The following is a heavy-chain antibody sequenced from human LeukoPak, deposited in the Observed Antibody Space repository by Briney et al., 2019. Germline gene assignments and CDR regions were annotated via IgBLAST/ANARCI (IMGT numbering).Heavy chain of an antibody. V-gene: IGHV3-30*03. J-gene: IGHJ6*04. Sequence: GGSLRLSCAASGFTFSSYGMHWVRQAPGKGLEWVAVISYDGSNRYYADSVKGRFTISRDNSKNTLYLQMNSLRAEDTAVYYCARDRAYDPRTRRGYGIDVWGKGTTVTVSS. D-gene: IGHD3-3*01. CDR1: GFTFSSYG. CDR3: ARDRAYDPRTRRGYGIDV. CDR2: ISYDGSNR.